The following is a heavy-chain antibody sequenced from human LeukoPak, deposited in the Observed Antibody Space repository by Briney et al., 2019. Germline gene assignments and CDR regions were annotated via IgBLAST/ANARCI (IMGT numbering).Heavy chain of an antibody. D-gene: IGHD4-17*01. CDR2: IYYSGTT. J-gene: IGHJ4*02. V-gene: IGHV4-39*01. Sequence: PSETLSLTCTVSGGSISSTSYYWGWIRQPPGKGLEWIGSIYYSGTTYYKASLQSRLTISVDTSKNEFSLRLSSVTAADTAVYYCARAHYDGDYQYYFDYWGQGIPVTVSS. CDR1: GGSISSTSYY. CDR3: ARAHYDGDYQYYFDY.